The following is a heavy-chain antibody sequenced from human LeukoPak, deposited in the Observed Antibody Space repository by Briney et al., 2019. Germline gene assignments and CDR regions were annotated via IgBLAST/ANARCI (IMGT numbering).Heavy chain of an antibody. Sequence: ASVKVSCKASGYTFTGYYMHWVRQAPGQGLEWMGWINPNSGGTNYAQKFQGRVTMTRDTSISTAYMELSRLRSDDTAVYYCARDQRPSYYDSSGYYYPWGQGTLVTVSS. CDR1: GYTFTGYY. CDR3: ARDQRPSYYDSSGYYYP. D-gene: IGHD3-22*01. CDR2: INPNSGGT. J-gene: IGHJ5*02. V-gene: IGHV1-2*02.